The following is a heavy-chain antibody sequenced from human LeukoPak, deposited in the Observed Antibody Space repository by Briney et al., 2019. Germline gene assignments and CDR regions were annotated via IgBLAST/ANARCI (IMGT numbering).Heavy chain of an antibody. CDR3: AKVGANPGIAVAGRGYYFDF. D-gene: IGHD6-19*01. CDR1: GFTFSSYA. CDR2: TSGRGGST. V-gene: IGHV3-23*01. Sequence: PGGSLRLSCAASGFTFSSYAMSWVRQAPGKGLEWVSTTSGRGGSTYYADSVKGRFTISRDDSKNTLFLQMNSLRAEDTAVYYCAKVGANPGIAVAGRGYYFDFWGQGTLVTVSS. J-gene: IGHJ4*02.